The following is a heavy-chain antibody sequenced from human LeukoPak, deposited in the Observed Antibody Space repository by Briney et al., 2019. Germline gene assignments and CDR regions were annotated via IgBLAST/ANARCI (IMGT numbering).Heavy chain of an antibody. CDR1: GYTFTSYG. CDR3: ARESGPYCGGDCYFDY. CDR2: ISAYNGHT. D-gene: IGHD2-21*02. Sequence: GASVKVSCKASGYTFTSYGISWVRQAPGQGLEWMGSISAYNGHTNYPQNFQGRVTMATDTSTSTAYMEVGSLRSDDTAVYYCARESGPYCGGDCYFDYWGQGTLVTVSS. V-gene: IGHV1-18*04. J-gene: IGHJ4*02.